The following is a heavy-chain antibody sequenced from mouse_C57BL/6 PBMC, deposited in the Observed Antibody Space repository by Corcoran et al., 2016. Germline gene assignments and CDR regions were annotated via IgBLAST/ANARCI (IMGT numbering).Heavy chain of an antibody. CDR3: ARSEYGNPAWFAY. J-gene: IGHJ3*01. CDR2: INPNNGGT. CDR1: GYTFTDYY. V-gene: IGHV1-26*01. D-gene: IGHD2-1*01. Sequence: EVQLQQSGPELVKPGASVKISCKASGYTFTDYYMNWVKQSPGKSLEWIGDINPNNGGTSYNQKFKGKATLTVDKSSSTTYMELRSLTSEDSAVYYCARSEYGNPAWFAYCGQGTLVTVSA.